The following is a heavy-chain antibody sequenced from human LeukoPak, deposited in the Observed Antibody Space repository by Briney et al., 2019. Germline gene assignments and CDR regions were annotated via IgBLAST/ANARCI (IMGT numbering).Heavy chain of an antibody. Sequence: GGSLRLSCAASGFTFSDYYMSWIRQAPGKGLEWVSYISSSGSTIYYADSVKGRFTISRDNSKNTLYLQMNSLRAEDTAVYYCAKRGDCSGGSCPNYYYYYMDVWGKGTTVTISS. D-gene: IGHD2-15*01. CDR1: GFTFSDYY. J-gene: IGHJ6*03. CDR3: AKRGDCSGGSCPNYYYYYMDV. V-gene: IGHV3-11*01. CDR2: ISSSGSTI.